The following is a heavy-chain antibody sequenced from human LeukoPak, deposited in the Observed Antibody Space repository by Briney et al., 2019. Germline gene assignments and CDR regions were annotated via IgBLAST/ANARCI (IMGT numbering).Heavy chain of an antibody. V-gene: IGHV3-9*01. CDR2: ISWNSGSI. CDR3: AKDREVVAANCFDY. Sequence: PGGSLRLSCAASGFTFGDYAMHWVRQAPGKGLEWVSGISWNSGSIGYADSVKGRFTISRDNAKNSLYLQMNSLRAEDTALYYCAKDREVVAANCFDYWGQGTLVTVSS. D-gene: IGHD2-15*01. CDR1: GFTFGDYA. J-gene: IGHJ4*02.